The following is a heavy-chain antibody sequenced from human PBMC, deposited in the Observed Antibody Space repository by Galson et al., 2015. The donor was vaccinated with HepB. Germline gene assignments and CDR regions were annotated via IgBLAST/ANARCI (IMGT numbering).Heavy chain of an antibody. J-gene: IGHJ4*02. D-gene: IGHD1-26*01. V-gene: IGHV1-69*13. CDR1: GGTFSSYA. CDR2: IIPIFGTA. Sequence: SVKVSCKASGGTFSSYAISWVRQAPGQGLEWMGGIIPIFGTANYAQKFQGRVTITADESTSTAYMELSSLRSEDTAVYYCAAETSPYSGSLRVDYWGQGTLVTVSS. CDR3: AAETSPYSGSLRVDY.